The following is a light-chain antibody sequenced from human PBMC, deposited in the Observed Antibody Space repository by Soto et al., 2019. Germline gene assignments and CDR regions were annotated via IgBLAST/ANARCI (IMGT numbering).Light chain of an antibody. Sequence: DIQLTQSPSFLSASVGDRVTITCRASQGINDYLAWYQQKPGKDPNLLIYAASTMQSEVPSRFSGSASGTEFTLTISSLQPEDFATYYCQQFNTYPLTFGGGTKVEVK. CDR3: QQFNTYPLT. CDR1: QGINDY. V-gene: IGKV1-9*01. J-gene: IGKJ4*01. CDR2: AAS.